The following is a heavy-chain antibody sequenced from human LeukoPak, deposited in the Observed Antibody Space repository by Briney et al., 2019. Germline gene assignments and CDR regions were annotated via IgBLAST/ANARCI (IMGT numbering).Heavy chain of an antibody. Sequence: GESLKISCKGSGYSFTSYWIGWVRQMPGKGLEWMGIIYPGDPETRYSPSFQGQVTISADKSISTAYLQWSSLKASDTAMYYCARLEYSSSSAGRRFDPWGQGTLVTVSS. CDR3: ARLEYSSSSAGRRFDP. CDR2: IYPGDPET. J-gene: IGHJ5*02. V-gene: IGHV5-51*01. D-gene: IGHD6-13*01. CDR1: GYSFTSYW.